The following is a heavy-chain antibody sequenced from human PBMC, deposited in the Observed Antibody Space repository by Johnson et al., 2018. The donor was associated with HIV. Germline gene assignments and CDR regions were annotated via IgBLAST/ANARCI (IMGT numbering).Heavy chain of an antibody. CDR2: IRYDGSNK. CDR1: GFTFSSYG. Sequence: QVQLVESGGGVVQPGRSLRLSCAASGFTFSSYGMHWVRQAPGKGLEWVTFIRYDGSNKYYADSVKGRFTISRDNSKNTLYLQMNSLRAEDTAVNYCARDREQLVRYAFDIWGQGTMVTVSS. CDR3: ARDREQLVRYAFDI. J-gene: IGHJ3*02. V-gene: IGHV3-30*02. D-gene: IGHD6-6*01.